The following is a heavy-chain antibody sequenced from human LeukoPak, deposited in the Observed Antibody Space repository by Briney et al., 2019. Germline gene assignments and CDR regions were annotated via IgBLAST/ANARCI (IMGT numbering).Heavy chain of an antibody. V-gene: IGHV1-2*02. D-gene: IGHD6-13*01. J-gene: IGHJ5*02. CDR1: GYTFTGYY. CDR2: INPNSGGT. Sequence: ASVKVSCKASGYTFTGYYMHWVRQAPGQGLEGMGWINPNSGGTNYAQKFQGRVTMTRDTSISTAYMELSRLRSDDTAVYYCARDPRPTRISRIAAAGTFWFDPWGQGTLVTVSS. CDR3: ARDPRPTRISRIAAAGTFWFDP.